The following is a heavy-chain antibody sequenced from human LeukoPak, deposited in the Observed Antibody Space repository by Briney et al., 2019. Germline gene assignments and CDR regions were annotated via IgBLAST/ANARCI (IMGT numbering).Heavy chain of an antibody. V-gene: IGHV1-46*01. J-gene: IGHJ5*02. CDR3: ARDQDGRSSWYYWFDP. CDR2: INPSGGST. D-gene: IGHD6-13*01. Sequence: ASVKVSCKASGYTFTNYHMHWVRQAPGQGLEWMGIINPSGGSTSYAQKFQGRVTMTRDTSTTTVYMELSSLRSEDTAVYYCARDQDGRSSWYYWFDPWGQGTLVTVSS. CDR1: GYTFTNYH.